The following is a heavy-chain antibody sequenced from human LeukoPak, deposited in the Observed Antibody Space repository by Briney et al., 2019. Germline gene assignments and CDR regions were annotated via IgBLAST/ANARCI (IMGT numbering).Heavy chain of an antibody. CDR3: AKPGAVASSYYYYYGMDV. CDR1: GFTFSSYA. V-gene: IGHV3-23*01. J-gene: IGHJ6*02. CDR2: ISGSGGST. Sequence: GGSLRLSCAASGFTFSSYAMSWVRQAPGKGLEWVSAISGSGGSTYHADSVKGRFTISRDNSKNTLYPQMNSLRAEDTAVYYCAKPGAVASSYYYYYGMDVWGQGTTVTVSS. D-gene: IGHD6-19*01.